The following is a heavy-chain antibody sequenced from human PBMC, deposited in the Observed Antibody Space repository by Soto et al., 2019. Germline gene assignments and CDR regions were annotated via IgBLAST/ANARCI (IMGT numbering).Heavy chain of an antibody. CDR2: IYHSGST. CDR1: GGYISSGGYS. V-gene: IGHV4-30-2*01. Sequence: PSEPQSLSNAVFGGYISSGGYSRSWVRQPPGKGLEWIGYIYHSGSTVYNPSLKSRVTISVDTSKNQFSLKLNAVTAADTAVYYCARDLWGYCGTDCYPPDVWGQGTTVTVSS. CDR3: ARDLWGYCGTDCYPPDV. J-gene: IGHJ6*02. D-gene: IGHD2-21*02.